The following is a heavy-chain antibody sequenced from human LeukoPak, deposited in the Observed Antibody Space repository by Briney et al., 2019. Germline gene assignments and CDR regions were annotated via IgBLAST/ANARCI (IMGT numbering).Heavy chain of an antibody. V-gene: IGHV4-39*01. Sequence: SETLSLTCTVSGGSISSSSYYWGWIRQPLGKGLEWIGSIHHSGSTYYNPSLMSRVTLSVDTSQNQFSLKLSSVTAADTAVYYCARQGLGWTTVTSNWDFDLWGRGTLVTVSS. CDR3: ARQGLGWTTVTSNWDFDL. D-gene: IGHD4-17*01. J-gene: IGHJ2*01. CDR2: IHHSGST. CDR1: GGSISSSSYY.